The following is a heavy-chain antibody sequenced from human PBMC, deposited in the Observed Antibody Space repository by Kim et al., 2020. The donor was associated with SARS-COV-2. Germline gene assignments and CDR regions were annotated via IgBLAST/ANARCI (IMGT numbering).Heavy chain of an antibody. J-gene: IGHJ6*02. CDR1: GYTFTSYG. CDR3: ARVQEYDFWSGYYDFGYYYYGMDV. Sequence: ASVKVSCKASGYTFTSYGISWVRQAPGQGLEWMGWISAYNGNTNYAQKLQGRVTMTTDTSTSTAYMELRSLRSDDTAVYYCARVQEYDFWSGYYDFGYYYYGMDVWGQGTTVTVSS. D-gene: IGHD3-3*01. V-gene: IGHV1-18*01. CDR2: ISAYNGNT.